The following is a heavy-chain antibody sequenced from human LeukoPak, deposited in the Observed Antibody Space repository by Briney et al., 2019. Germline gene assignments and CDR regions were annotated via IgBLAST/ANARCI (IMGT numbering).Heavy chain of an antibody. CDR1: GGSISSYY. CDR3: ARTTVTKLFDY. V-gene: IGHV4-59*06. D-gene: IGHD4-17*01. Sequence: SETLSLTCTVSGGSISSYYWSWIRQHPGKGLEWIGYIYYSGSTYYNPSLKSRVTISVDTSKNQFSLKLSSVTAADTAVYYCARTTVTKLFDYWGQGTLVTVSS. CDR2: IYYSGST. J-gene: IGHJ4*02.